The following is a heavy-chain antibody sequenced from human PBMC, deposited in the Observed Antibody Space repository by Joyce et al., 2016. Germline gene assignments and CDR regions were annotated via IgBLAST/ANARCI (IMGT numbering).Heavy chain of an antibody. CDR1: GDSFGRYY. CDR2: FYYSGST. Sequence: QVQLQESGPGLVKPSETLSLTCTVSGDSFGRYYWTWVRQPPGKGLEWIGYFYYSGSTNYNPSLTSRVTISLDTSKNQFSLNLTSVTAADTAVYYCARDSHYYYYGIDVWGHGTTVTVSS. J-gene: IGHJ6*02. V-gene: IGHV4-59*01. CDR3: ARDSHYYYYGIDV.